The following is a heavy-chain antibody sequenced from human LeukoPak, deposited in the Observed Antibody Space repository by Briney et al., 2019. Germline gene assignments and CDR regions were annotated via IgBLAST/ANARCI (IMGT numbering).Heavy chain of an antibody. CDR1: GGSISSYY. V-gene: IGHV4-59*01. CDR3: ARGPGHCRGTRCLYYHYGMDV. Sequence: PSETLSLTCTVSGGSISSYYWSWIRQPPGKGLEWIGYIYYRGSTNYNPSLKSRVTISVDTSKNQFSLKLTSVTAADTAVYYCARGPGHCRGTRCLYYHYGMDVWGQGTTVTVSS. J-gene: IGHJ6*02. CDR2: IYYRGST. D-gene: IGHD2-2*01.